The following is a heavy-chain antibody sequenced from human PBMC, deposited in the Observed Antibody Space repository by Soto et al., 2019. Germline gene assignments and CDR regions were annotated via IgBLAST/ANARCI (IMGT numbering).Heavy chain of an antibody. D-gene: IGHD3-22*01. CDR1: GCTISNFA. J-gene: IGHJ2*01. V-gene: IGHV3-23*01. Sequence: GGSLRLSCAASGCTISNFAMSWVRQAPGKGLECVSLISGSGGSTSYADSVKGRFTVSRDNSKNTLYLQMNTLRADDTAIYFCARGYYYDSSGYYYYWYFDLWGRGTLVTV. CDR2: ISGSGGST. CDR3: ARGYYYDSSGYYYYWYFDL.